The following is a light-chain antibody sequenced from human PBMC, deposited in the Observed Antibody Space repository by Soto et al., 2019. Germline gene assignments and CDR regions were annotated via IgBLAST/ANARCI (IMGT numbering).Light chain of an antibody. J-gene: IGLJ2*01. CDR3: QTWDTDIHVV. Sequence: QSVLTQSPSASASLGASVKLTCTLSSGHSTYALAWHQQQPEKGPRYLMNLNSDGSHTTGDGIPDRFSGSSAGAERYLTISRLQYEDEADYYCQTWDTDIHVVFGGGTKLTVL. CDR1: SGHSTYA. V-gene: IGLV4-69*01. CDR2: LNSDGSH.